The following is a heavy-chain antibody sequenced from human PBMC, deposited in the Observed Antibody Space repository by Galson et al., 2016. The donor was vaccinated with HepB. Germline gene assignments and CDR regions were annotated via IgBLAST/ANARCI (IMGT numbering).Heavy chain of an antibody. J-gene: IGHJ4*02. CDR1: GYTFADYY. D-gene: IGHD3-22*01. CDR2: INPQSGNL. V-gene: IGHV1-2*02. Sequence: SVKVSCKASGYTFADYYVPWVRLAPGQGLQWMGWINPQSGNLHFAHTFQDRVTLTSDTSISTAYMEVSRLRPDDSAMYFCARVGLDDTFFDFWGQGTLVTVSS. CDR3: ARVGLDDTFFDF.